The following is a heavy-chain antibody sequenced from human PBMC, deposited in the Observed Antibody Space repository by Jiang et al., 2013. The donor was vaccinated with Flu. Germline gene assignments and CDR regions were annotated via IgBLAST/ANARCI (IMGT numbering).Heavy chain of an antibody. CDR3: ARDFSSYPYYYYGMDV. J-gene: IGHJ6*02. CDR1: GFSVSGNY. D-gene: IGHD4-11*01. CDR2: IYRDGRT. Sequence: VQLVESGGGLVQPGGSLRLSCAASGFSVSGNYMTWVRQAPGKGMEWVAFIYRDGRTYYADSVKGRFTISRDDSKNTVSLEMNSLRAEDTALYYCARDFSSYPYYYYGMDVWGRGTTVTV. V-gene: IGHV3-66*01.